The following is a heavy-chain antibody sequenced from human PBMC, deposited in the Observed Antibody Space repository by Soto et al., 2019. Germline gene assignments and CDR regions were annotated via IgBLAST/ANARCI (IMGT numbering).Heavy chain of an antibody. CDR2: ISYDESNK. J-gene: IGHJ1*01. Sequence: QVQLVESGGGVVQPGRSLRLSSAASGFTFSSYGMHWVRQAPGKGLEWVAVISYDESNKYYADSVKGRFTISRDNSKNTLYLQMNSLRAEDTAVYYCTKGVVVITSYFQHWGQGTLVTVSS. CDR1: GFTFSSYG. CDR3: TKGVVVITSYFQH. V-gene: IGHV3-30*18. D-gene: IGHD3-22*01.